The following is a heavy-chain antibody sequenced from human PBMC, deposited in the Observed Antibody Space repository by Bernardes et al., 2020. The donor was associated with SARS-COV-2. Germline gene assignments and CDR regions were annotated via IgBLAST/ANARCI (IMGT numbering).Heavy chain of an antibody. V-gene: IGHV4-4*02. D-gene: IGHD2-8*01. CDR1: GGSITGTNW. CDR2: VYTGIT. Sequence: SETLSLTCAVSGGSITGTNWWSWVRQPPGKGLEWIGEVYTGITNYNPSLESRVTISLDESKNHFSLSLTSVTAADTAIYYCARNTNLWGPGILVTVSS. CDR3: ARNTNL. J-gene: IGHJ4*02.